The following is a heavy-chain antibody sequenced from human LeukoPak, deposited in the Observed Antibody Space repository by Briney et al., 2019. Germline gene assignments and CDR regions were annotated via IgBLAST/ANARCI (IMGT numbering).Heavy chain of an antibody. CDR1: GFTVSSNY. J-gene: IGHJ4*02. CDR2: IYSGGST. V-gene: IGHV3-53*01. CDR3: ARHPPQHYDSSGTRDPY. D-gene: IGHD3-22*01. Sequence: GGSLRLSCAASGFTVSSNYMSWVRQAPGKGLEWVSVIYSGGSTYYADSVKGRFTISRDNSKNTLYLQMNSLRAEDTAVYYCARHPPQHYDSSGTRDPYWGQGTLVTVSS.